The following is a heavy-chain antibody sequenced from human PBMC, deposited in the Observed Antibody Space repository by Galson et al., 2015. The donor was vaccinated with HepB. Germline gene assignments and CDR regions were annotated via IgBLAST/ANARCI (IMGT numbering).Heavy chain of an antibody. CDR2: IGYDGSMK. CDR1: GFTFSSYG. CDR3: ANYGGDSGTYYFDY. Sequence: SLRLSCAASGFTFSSYGVHWVRQAPGKGLKWVAFIGYDGSMKYYADSVKGRFTISRDNSKNTLYLQMNSLRSEDTAVYYCANYGGDSGTYYFDYWGQGTLVTVSS. D-gene: IGHD2-21*01. V-gene: IGHV3-30*02. J-gene: IGHJ4*02.